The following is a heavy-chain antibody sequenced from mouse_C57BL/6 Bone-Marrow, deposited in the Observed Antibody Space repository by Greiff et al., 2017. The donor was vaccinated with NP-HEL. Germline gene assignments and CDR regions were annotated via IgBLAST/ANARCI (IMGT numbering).Heavy chain of an antibody. CDR1: GYAFSSSW. J-gene: IGHJ2*01. D-gene: IGHD2-2*01. Sequence: VQLQESGPELVKPGASVKISCKASGYAFSSSWMNWVKQRPGKGLEWIGRIYPGDGDTNYNGKFKGKATLTADKSSSTAYMQLSSLTSEDSAVYFCASSTMVTNYFDYWGQGTTLTVSS. V-gene: IGHV1-82*01. CDR2: IYPGDGDT. CDR3: ASSTMVTNYFDY.